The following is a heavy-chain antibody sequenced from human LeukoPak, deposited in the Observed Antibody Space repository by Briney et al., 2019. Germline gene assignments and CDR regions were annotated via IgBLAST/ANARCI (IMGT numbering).Heavy chain of an antibody. Sequence: ASVKVSCKASGYTFTGYYMHWVRQAPGQGFEWMGWINPNSGGTNYAQKFQGRVTMTRDTSISTAYMELSRLRSDDTAVYYCARRSRDSSGYYALIYFDYWGQGTLVTVSS. CDR2: INPNSGGT. D-gene: IGHD3-22*01. CDR3: ARRSRDSSGYYALIYFDY. J-gene: IGHJ4*02. CDR1: GYTFTGYY. V-gene: IGHV1-2*02.